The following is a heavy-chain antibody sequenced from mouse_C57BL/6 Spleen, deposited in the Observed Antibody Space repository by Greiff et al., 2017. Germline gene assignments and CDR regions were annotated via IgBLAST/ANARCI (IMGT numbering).Heavy chain of an antibody. D-gene: IGHD1-1*01. Sequence: QVQLQQPGAELVRPGSSVKLSCKASGYTFTSYWMDWVKQRPGQGLQWIVNIYPSDSETHYNQKFKDKATLAVDKSSSTAYMQLSSLTSEVSAVYCYARHEYYGSSYDLDVWSTGTTVTVSS. CDR2: IYPSDSET. CDR3: ARHEYYGSSYDLDV. V-gene: IGHV1-61*01. CDR1: GYTFTSYW. J-gene: IGHJ1*03.